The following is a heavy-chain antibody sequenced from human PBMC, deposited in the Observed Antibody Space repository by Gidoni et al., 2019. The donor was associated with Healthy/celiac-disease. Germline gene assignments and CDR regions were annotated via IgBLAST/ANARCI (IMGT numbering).Heavy chain of an antibody. CDR1: GGSISSGDYY. CDR3: AREGIRSSWYFLDY. Sequence: QVQLQESGPGRVKPSQTLSITCTVSGGSISSGDYYWSGIRQPPGKGLEWIGYNYYGGSTYYNPSLKSRVTISVDTSKNQFSLKLSSVTAADTAVYYCAREGIRSSWYFLDYWGQGTLVTVSS. CDR2: NYYGGST. D-gene: IGHD6-13*01. V-gene: IGHV4-30-4*01. J-gene: IGHJ4*02.